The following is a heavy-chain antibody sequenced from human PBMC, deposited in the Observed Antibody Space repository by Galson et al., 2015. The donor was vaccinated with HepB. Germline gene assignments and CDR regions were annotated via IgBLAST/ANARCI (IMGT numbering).Heavy chain of an antibody. D-gene: IGHD3-10*01. V-gene: IGHV3-7*01. Sequence: SLGLSGAASGFSFSSSWMSWVRQAPGKGLEWVANIRHDGGDIYYVASVKGRFTVSRDNAKNSLYLQMNNLRAEDTALYYCARVRAVNHLDYWGQGALVTVSS. J-gene: IGHJ4*02. CDR1: GFSFSSSW. CDR2: IRHDGGDI. CDR3: ARVRAVNHLDY.